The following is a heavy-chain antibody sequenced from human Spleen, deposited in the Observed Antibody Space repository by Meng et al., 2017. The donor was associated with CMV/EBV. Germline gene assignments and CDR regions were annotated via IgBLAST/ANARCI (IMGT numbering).Heavy chain of an antibody. CDR3: VISSHN. J-gene: IGHJ4*02. CDR1: GPIHKSTSD. Sequence: QGEEPGLCEPSGHRALPLLCLGGPIHKSTSDWGWVPQAPWKGLEWVGSIYYRGSTNYNPSLKSRISMSVDMSKNQFSLKVNSVTAADTAIYYCVISSHNWGQGTLVTVSS. CDR2: IYYRGST. V-gene: IGHV4-39*07. D-gene: IGHD3-3*02.